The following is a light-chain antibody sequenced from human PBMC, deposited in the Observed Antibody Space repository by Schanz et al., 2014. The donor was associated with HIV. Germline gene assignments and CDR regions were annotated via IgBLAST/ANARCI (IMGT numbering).Light chain of an antibody. CDR3: QKYDSAPLT. J-gene: IGKJ3*01. CDR1: QGVSNY. Sequence: AVRMTQSPSSLSASTGDRVSISCRASQGVSNYVAWYQQKSGKAPRLLIYAAATVQSGVPSRFSGSGSGTDFTLTISSLQPEDVATYYCQKYDSAPLTFGPGTKVDIK. CDR2: AAA. V-gene: IGKV1-8*01.